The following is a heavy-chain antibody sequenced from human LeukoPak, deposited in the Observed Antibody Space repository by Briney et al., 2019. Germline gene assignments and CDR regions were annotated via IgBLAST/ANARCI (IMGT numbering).Heavy chain of an antibody. D-gene: IGHD3-22*01. CDR3: ARELSPVVKYYFEY. Sequence: GGSLRLSCSASRFTFSNYTMHWVRQAPGKGLEWVAVIWYDGSNKYYADSVKGRFTISRDNSKNTLYLQMNSLRAEDTALYYCARELSPVVKYYFEYWGQGTLVTVSP. CDR1: RFTFSNYT. CDR2: IWYDGSNK. J-gene: IGHJ4*02. V-gene: IGHV3-33*08.